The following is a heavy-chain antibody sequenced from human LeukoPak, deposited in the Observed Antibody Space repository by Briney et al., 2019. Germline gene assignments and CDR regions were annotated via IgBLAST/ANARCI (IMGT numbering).Heavy chain of an antibody. D-gene: IGHD3-3*01. CDR2: IYPGDSDT. V-gene: IGHV5-51*01. J-gene: IGHJ4*02. CDR1: GYSFTSYW. Sequence: GESLKISCKGSGYSFTSYWIGWVRQMPGKGLEWMGIIYPGDSDTRYSPSFQGQVTISADKSISTAYLQWSSLKASDTAMYYCARAEDVYDFWSGYSHDSSVFDYWGQGTLVTVSS. CDR3: ARAEDVYDFWSGYSHDSSVFDY.